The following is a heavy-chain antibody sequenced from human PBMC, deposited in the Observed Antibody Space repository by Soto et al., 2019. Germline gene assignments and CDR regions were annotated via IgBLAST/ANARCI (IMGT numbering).Heavy chain of an antibody. CDR3: AKGSPGSRGYHFFFDY. CDR1: GFTFSNYG. CDR2: ISGSGADT. J-gene: IGHJ4*02. V-gene: IGHV3-23*01. Sequence: EVQLLESGGGLVQPGGSLRLSCAASGFTFSNYGMSWVRQAPGKGLEWVSAISGSGADTNYADSVKGRFTISRDNSKITLFLQMNSLRAEDTAVYYCAKGSPGSRGYHFFFDYWGQGTLVTVSS. D-gene: IGHD3-22*01.